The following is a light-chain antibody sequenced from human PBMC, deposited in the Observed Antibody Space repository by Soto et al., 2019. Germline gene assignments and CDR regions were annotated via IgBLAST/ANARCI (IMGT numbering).Light chain of an antibody. Sequence: SALTQPPSVSGSPGQAVAISCTGTSSDVGSYNRVSWYQQPPGAAPKLMIYEVSNRPSGVPDHFSGSKSGNTASLTISGLQAEDEADYYSNSNTGSSTYGFGTGTKVTAL. CDR1: SSDVGSYNR. CDR3: NSNTGSSTYG. J-gene: IGLJ1*01. V-gene: IGLV2-18*02. CDR2: EVS.